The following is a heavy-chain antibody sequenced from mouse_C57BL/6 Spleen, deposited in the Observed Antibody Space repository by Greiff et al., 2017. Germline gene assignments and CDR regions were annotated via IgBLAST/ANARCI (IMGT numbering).Heavy chain of an antibody. CDR1: GYSFTDYN. J-gene: IGHJ2*01. V-gene: IGHV1-39*01. D-gene: IGHD2-2*01. CDR2: INPNYGTT. CDR3: ARKGRYGYDGYFDD. Sequence: VQLKESGPELVKPGASVKISCKASGYSFTDYNMNWVKQSNGKSLEWIGVINPNYGTTSYNQKFKGKATLTVDQSSSTAYMPLNSLTSEDSAVCYGARKGRYGYDGYFDDWGQGTTLTVSS.